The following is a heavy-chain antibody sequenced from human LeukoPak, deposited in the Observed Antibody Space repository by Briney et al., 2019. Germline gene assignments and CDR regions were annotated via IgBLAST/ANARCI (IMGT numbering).Heavy chain of an antibody. CDR2: IYTSGST. Sequence: PSQTLSLTCTVSGGSISSGSYYWSWIRQPAGKGLEWIGRIYTSGSTNYNPSLKSRVTISVGTSKNQFSLKLSSVTAADTAVYYCARDVLITGTGGGTNWFDPWGQGTLVTVSS. CDR3: ARDVLITGTGGGTNWFDP. V-gene: IGHV4-61*02. CDR1: GGSISSGSYY. D-gene: IGHD1-20*01. J-gene: IGHJ5*02.